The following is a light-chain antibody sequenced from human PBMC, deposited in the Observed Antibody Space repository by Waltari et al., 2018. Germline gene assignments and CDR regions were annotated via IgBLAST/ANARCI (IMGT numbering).Light chain of an antibody. CDR3: SSFTTIGTLVV. CDR1: SSDVGGYNH. CDR2: EVT. Sequence: QSALTQPASVSGSPGQSITISCTGTSSDVGGYNHVSWYQQQPGKAPKLLILEVTKRPSGISNRFSGSKSGNTASLTISGLQAKDEGEYYCSSFTTIGTLVVFGGGTKVTVL. V-gene: IGLV2-14*01. J-gene: IGLJ2*01.